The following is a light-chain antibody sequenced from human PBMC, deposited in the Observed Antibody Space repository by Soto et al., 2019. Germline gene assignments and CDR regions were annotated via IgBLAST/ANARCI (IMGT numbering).Light chain of an antibody. V-gene: IGKV3-15*01. CDR3: QHRGT. CDR2: GAS. CDR1: QSLSNN. J-gene: IGKJ1*01. Sequence: EMVLTQSPATLSVSPGERATLSCRASQSLSNNLAWYQQKPGQAPRLLIYGASTRATGIPARFSGSGSGTDCTLTISSLQSEDFAVYHCQHRGTFGQGTKVEIK.